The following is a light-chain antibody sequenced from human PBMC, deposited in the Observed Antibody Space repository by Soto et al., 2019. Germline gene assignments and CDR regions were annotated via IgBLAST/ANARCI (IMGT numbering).Light chain of an antibody. CDR1: QIVSAND. CDR3: QQYGSSPFT. V-gene: IGKV3-20*01. Sequence: EIVLTKSPGTLSLSPGERATLSCRASQIVSANDLAWYQQKPGQSPRLLIFGASSRATGIPDRFSGSGSGTDFTLTISRVEPEDFAVYYCQQYGSSPFTFGPGTKVDIK. J-gene: IGKJ3*01. CDR2: GAS.